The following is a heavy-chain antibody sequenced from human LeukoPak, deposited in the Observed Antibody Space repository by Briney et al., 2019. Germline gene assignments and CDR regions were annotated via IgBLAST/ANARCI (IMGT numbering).Heavy chain of an antibody. V-gene: IGHV4-4*07. CDR1: GGSISSYY. J-gene: IGHJ3*02. CDR3: ARLAYSSSWFGKSPAFDI. CDR2: IYTSGST. Sequence: SETLSLTCTVSGGSISSYYWSWIRQPAGKGLEWIGRIYTSGSTNYNPSLKSRVTMSVDTSKNQFSLKLSSVTAADTAVYYCARLAYSSSWFGKSPAFDIWGQGTMVTVSS. D-gene: IGHD6-13*01.